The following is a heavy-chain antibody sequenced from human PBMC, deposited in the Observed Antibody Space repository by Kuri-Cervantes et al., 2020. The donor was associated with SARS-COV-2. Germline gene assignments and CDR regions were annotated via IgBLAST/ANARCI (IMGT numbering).Heavy chain of an antibody. V-gene: IGHV4-4*07. J-gene: IGHJ6*02. CDR1: GGSISSYY. CDR2: IYTSGST. CDR3: ARGRGRRRAYYGMDV. Sequence: GSLRLSCTVSGGSISSYYWSWIRQPAGKGLEWIGRIYTSGSTNYNPSLKSRVTMSVDTSKNQFSLKMNSVTAADTAVYYCARGRGRRRAYYGMDVWGQGTTVTVSS. D-gene: IGHD5-24*01.